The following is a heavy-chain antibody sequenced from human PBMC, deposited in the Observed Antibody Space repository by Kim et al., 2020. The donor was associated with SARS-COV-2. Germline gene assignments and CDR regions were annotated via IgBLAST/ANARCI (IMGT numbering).Heavy chain of an antibody. D-gene: IGHD3-10*01. J-gene: IGHJ5*02. Sequence: ASVKVSCKVSGYTLSELSMHWVRQAPGKGLEWMGGFDPEDGERIYAQKFQGRVTMTEDTSTDTAYMELSSLRSEDTAVYYCSCMVRGVLDWFDPWGQGTLVTVSS. CDR3: SCMVRGVLDWFDP. CDR2: FDPEDGER. CDR1: GYTLSELS. V-gene: IGHV1-24*01.